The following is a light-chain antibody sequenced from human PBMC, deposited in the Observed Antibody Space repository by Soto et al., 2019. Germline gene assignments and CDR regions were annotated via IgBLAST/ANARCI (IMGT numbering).Light chain of an antibody. CDR3: SSYTSSSVV. V-gene: IGLV2-14*01. Sequence: QSALTQPASVSGSPGQSITISCTGTSSDVGGYNYVSWYQQHPGKAPKIMIYEVSNRPSGVSNRFSGSKSGNTASLTISGLQAEDEADYYCSSYTSSSVVFGGGTKVTVL. CDR1: SSDVGGYNY. CDR2: EVS. J-gene: IGLJ2*01.